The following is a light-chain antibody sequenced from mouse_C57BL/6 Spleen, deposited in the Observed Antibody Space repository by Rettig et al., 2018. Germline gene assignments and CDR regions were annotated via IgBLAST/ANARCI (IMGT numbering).Light chain of an antibody. CDR1: SSISY. J-gene: IGKJ1*01. V-gene: IGKV4-70*01. CDR2: DTS. CDR3: HQRSSWK. Sequence: QLVLTQSPAIMSASPWAQFTLTCSARSSISYMHWYQQKPGPSPNRWIYDTSKLAAGCPARFSGSGSGKAYYRKISSREEEEDAKYECHQRSSWKFGGGNKMEIK.